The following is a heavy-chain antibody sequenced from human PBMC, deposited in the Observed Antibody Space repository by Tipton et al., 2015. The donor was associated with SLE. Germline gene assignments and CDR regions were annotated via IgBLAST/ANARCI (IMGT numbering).Heavy chain of an antibody. J-gene: IGHJ4*02. V-gene: IGHV3-30*14. CDR1: GFIFTKYA. D-gene: IGHD6-19*01. CDR3: ARDRGSGWFDFDY. Sequence: SQRLSCAASGFIFTKYAMHWVRQAPGKGLEWVAVISNDGNEDYHADSVKGRFTISRDNSKNTLYLQMNSLRAEDTAVYYCARDRGSGWFDFDYWGQGTLVIVSS. CDR2: ISNDGNED.